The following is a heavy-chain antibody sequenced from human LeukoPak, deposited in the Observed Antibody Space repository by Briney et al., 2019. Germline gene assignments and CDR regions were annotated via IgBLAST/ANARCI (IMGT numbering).Heavy chain of an antibody. D-gene: IGHD3-16*01. J-gene: IGHJ6*02. CDR1: GGSISSGGYS. V-gene: IGHV4-61*08. CDR2: IHYSGRA. Sequence: PSETLSLTCAVSGGSISSGGYSWSWIRQPPGKGLEWIGQIHYSGRADYNPSLKRRVTISVDTSKNQISLNLNSVTAADTAVYYCARFGVDYDMDVWGQGTTVAVSS. CDR3: ARFGVDYDMDV.